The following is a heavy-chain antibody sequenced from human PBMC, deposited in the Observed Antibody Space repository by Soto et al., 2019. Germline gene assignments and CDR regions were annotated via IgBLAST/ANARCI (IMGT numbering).Heavy chain of an antibody. CDR1: GFTFSSYG. J-gene: IGHJ4*02. V-gene: IGHV3-30*18. Sequence: GGSLRLSCAASGFTFSSYGMHWVRQAPGKGLEWVAVISYDGSNKYYADSVKGRFTISRDNSKNTLYLQMNSLRAEDMAVYYCAKEGEALVPDYWGQGTLVTVSS. CDR3: AKEGEALVPDY. D-gene: IGHD1-26*01. CDR2: ISYDGSNK.